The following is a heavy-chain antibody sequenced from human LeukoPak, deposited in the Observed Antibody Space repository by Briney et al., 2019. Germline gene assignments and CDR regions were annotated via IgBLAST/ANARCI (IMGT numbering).Heavy chain of an antibody. CDR3: ARDPPDDAFDI. CDR1: GFTFSSYS. J-gene: IGHJ3*02. CDR2: ISSSSSYI. Sequence: GGSLRLSCAASGFTFSSYSMNWVRQAPGKGLEWVSSISSSSSYIYYADSVKGQFTISRDNAKNSLYLQMNSLRAEDTAVYYCARDPPDDAFDIWGQGTMVTVSS. V-gene: IGHV3-21*01.